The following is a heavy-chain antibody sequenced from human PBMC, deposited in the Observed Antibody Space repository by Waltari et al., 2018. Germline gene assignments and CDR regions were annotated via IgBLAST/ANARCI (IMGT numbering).Heavy chain of an antibody. CDR1: GFTFSSYW. CDR3: ATNGGYYYYYMDV. D-gene: IGHD3-10*01. J-gene: IGHJ6*03. V-gene: IGHV3-7*01. Sequence: EVQLVESGGGLVQPGGSLRLSCAASGFTFSSYWMSWVRQAPGKGLGWVANIKQDGSEKYYVDSVKGRFTISRDNAKNSLYLQMNSLRAEDTAVYYCATNGGYYYYYMDVWGKGTTVTVSS. CDR2: IKQDGSEK.